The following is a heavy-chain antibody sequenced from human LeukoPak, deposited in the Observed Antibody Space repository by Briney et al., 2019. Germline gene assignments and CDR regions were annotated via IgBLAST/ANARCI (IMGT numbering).Heavy chain of an antibody. J-gene: IGHJ4*02. CDR3: ARDAETYDWSGGYFDY. CDR2: IKKDGSEK. V-gene: IGHV3-7*01. Sequence: GGSLRLSCAAAGFTLNNYWTSWVRQAPGKGLEWVANIKKDGSEKDFVDSVKGRFTISRDNAKNSLYLQMNSLRAEDTAVYYCARDAETYDWSGGYFDYWGQGTLVTVSS. CDR1: GFTLNNYW. D-gene: IGHD3-3*01.